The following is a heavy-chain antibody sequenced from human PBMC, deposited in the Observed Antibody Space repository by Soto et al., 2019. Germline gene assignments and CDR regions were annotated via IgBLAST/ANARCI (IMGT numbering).Heavy chain of an antibody. D-gene: IGHD2-8*02. Sequence: GSLRLSCAASGFHFSSYSMAWVRHIPERGLEWVSSIIGGGTPYAESVKGRFTISRDNSRNTLYLQMDSLRVEDTAVYYCVRDEGWNGGVGGYWGQGALVTVSS. CDR2: IIGGGT. CDR1: GFHFSSYS. J-gene: IGHJ4*02. V-gene: IGHV3-23*01. CDR3: VRDEGWNGGVGGY.